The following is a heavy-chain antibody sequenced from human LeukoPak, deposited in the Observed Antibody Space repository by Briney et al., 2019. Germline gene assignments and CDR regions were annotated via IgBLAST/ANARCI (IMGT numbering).Heavy chain of an antibody. Sequence: SETLSLTCTVSGGSISSYYWSWIRQPAGKGLEWIGRIYTSGSTNYNPSLKSRVTMSVDTSTNQFSLKLSSVTAADTAVYYCARGHRFGESAHAFDIWGQGTMVTVSS. J-gene: IGHJ3*02. D-gene: IGHD3-10*01. CDR1: GGSISSYY. CDR2: IYTSGST. V-gene: IGHV4-4*07. CDR3: ARGHRFGESAHAFDI.